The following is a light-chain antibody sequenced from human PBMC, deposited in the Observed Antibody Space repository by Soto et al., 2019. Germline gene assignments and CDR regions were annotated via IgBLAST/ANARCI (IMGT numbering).Light chain of an antibody. CDR3: LQHNTYFGTWT. CDR1: QGIRND. Sequence: DIQMTQSPSSLSASVGDRVTITCRASQGIRNDLVWYQQKPGKAPKRLIYDASSLQSGVPSRFSGSGSGTEFTLTISSLQPEDFATYFCLQHNTYFGTWTFGQGTKVDIK. V-gene: IGKV1-17*01. J-gene: IGKJ1*01. CDR2: DAS.